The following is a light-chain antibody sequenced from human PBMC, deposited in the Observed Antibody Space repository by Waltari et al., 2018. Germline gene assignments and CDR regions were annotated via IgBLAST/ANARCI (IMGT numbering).Light chain of an antibody. V-gene: IGKV1-5*01. Sequence: DIQMTQSPSTLSASVGDRVTITCRASQSISSWLAWFQQKPGKAPKLLSYDASSLESGVPSRFSGSGSGTEFTLTISSLQPDDFATDYCQQYNSYSLWTFGQGTKVEIK. CDR3: QQYNSYSLWT. CDR1: QSISSW. CDR2: DAS. J-gene: IGKJ1*01.